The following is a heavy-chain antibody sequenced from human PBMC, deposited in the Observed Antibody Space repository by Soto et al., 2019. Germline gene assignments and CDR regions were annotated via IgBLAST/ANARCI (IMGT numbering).Heavy chain of an antibody. CDR3: ARRYIVVVPDAIPFDP. D-gene: IGHD2-2*01. CDR1: GGSFSGYY. CDR2: INHSGST. J-gene: IGHJ5*02. Sequence: QVQLQQWGAGLLKPSETLSLTCAVYGGSFSGYYWSWIRQPPGKGLEWIGEINHSGSTNYNPSLKSRVTISVDTSKNQFSLKLSSVTAADTAVYYCARRYIVVVPDAIPFDPWGQCTLVTVSS. V-gene: IGHV4-34*01.